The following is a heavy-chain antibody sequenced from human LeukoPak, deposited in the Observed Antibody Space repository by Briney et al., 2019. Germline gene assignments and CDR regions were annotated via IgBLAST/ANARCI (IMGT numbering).Heavy chain of an antibody. CDR3: ASDNQGFYY. Sequence: SETLSLTCTVSGGSISSSSYYWGWIRQPPGKGLEWIGSIYYSGSTYYNPSLKSRVTISVDTSKNQFSLKLSSVTAADTAVYYCASDNQGFYYWGQGTLVTVSS. V-gene: IGHV4-39*07. J-gene: IGHJ4*02. CDR1: GGSISSSSYY. CDR2: IYYSGST.